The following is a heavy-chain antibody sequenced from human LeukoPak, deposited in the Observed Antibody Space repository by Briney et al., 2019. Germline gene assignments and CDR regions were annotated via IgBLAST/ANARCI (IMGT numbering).Heavy chain of an antibody. CDR1: GFTFSSYA. CDR3: ARVITGWRFGEYPAAFDI. CDR2: ISGSGDNT. J-gene: IGHJ3*02. V-gene: IGHV3-23*01. D-gene: IGHD3-10*01. Sequence: PGGSLRLSCAASGFTFSSYAMSWVRQAPGKGLEWVSGISGSGDNTYYADSVKGRFTISRDNSKNTLYLQMNSLRAEDTAVYYCARVITGWRFGEYPAAFDIWGQGTMVTVSS.